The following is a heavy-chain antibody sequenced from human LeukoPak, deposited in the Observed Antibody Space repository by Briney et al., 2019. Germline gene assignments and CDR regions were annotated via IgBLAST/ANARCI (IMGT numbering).Heavy chain of an antibody. J-gene: IGHJ4*02. V-gene: IGHV4-30-4*01. Sequence: PSETLSLTCTVSGGSISSGDYYWSWIRQPPGKGLEWIGYIYYSGSTDYNPSLKSRVTISVDTSKNQFSLKLSSVTAADTAVYYCARHDDGSGSYWVDYWGQGTLVTVSS. D-gene: IGHD3-10*01. CDR1: GGSISSGDYY. CDR2: IYYSGST. CDR3: ARHDDGSGSYWVDY.